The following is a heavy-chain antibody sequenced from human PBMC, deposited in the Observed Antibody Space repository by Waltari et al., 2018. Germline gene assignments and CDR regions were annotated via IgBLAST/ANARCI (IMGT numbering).Heavy chain of an antibody. D-gene: IGHD3-3*01. CDR1: GYTFTSYD. J-gene: IGHJ4*02. CDR3: ARGRGLTIFGVVTRGFDY. V-gene: IGHV1-8*03. Sequence: QVQLVQSGAEVKKPGASVKVSCKASGYTFTSYDINWVRQATGQGREWMGWMNPNSGNTGYAQKFQGRVTITRNTSISTAYMELSSLRSEDTAVYYCARGRGLTIFGVVTRGFDYWGQGTLVTVSS. CDR2: MNPNSGNT.